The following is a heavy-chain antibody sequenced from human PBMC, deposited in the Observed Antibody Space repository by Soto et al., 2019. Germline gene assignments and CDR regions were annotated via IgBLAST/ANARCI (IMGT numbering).Heavy chain of an antibody. V-gene: IGHV1-2*04. Sequence: QVPLVQSGAEAKKPGASVKVSCKASGYTFSDYYVHWVRQAPGQGLEWMGWINPYSGATNYAQKFQDWVTMTGDASVSTAYLELTTLVSDDTAVYYCARARANVAPNWFDPWGQGTLVIVSS. J-gene: IGHJ5*02. CDR3: ARARANVAPNWFDP. CDR1: GYTFSDYY. D-gene: IGHD5-12*01. CDR2: INPYSGAT.